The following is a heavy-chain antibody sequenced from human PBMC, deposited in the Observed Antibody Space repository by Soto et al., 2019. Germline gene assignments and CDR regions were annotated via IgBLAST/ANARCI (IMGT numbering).Heavy chain of an antibody. J-gene: IGHJ4*02. CDR2: IQYDGGNK. V-gene: IGHV3-33*01. D-gene: IGHD3-3*01. CDR1: GFTFSSSG. Sequence: QVQLVESGGGVVQPGRSLRLSCAASGFTFSSSGMHWVRQAPGKGLEWVAVIQYDGGNKNYADSVKGRFTISRDNSKNTLYLQMNSLRAEDTAVYYCATELLRRGDYGDCWGQGTLVTVSS. CDR3: ATELLRRGDYGDC.